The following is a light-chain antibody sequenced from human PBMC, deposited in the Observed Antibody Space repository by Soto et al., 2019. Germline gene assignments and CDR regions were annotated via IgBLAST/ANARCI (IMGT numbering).Light chain of an antibody. CDR3: QQHYRRYT. CDR2: WAS. V-gene: IGKV4-1*01. CDR1: QSLLYRSNNKNF. Sequence: DIVMTQSPDSLAVSLGERATINCKSSQSLLYRSNNKNFLAWYQQKPGQPPKLLISWASTRESGVSDRFSGSGSGTDFTLTISSLQAEDVAVYYCQQHYRRYTFGQGTKLEI. J-gene: IGKJ2*01.